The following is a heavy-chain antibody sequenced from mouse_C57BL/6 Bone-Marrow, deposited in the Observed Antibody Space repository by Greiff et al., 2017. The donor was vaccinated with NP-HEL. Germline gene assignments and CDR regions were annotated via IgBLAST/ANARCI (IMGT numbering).Heavy chain of an antibody. CDR1: GYSFTGYY. V-gene: IGHV1-42*01. Sequence: VQLQQSGPELVKPGASVKISCKASGYSFTGYYMNWVKQSPEKSLEWIGAINPSTGGTTYNQKFKAKATLTVDKSSSTAYMQLKSLTSEDSAGYYCALPGFDYWGQGTTLTVSS. CDR3: ALPGFDY. CDR2: INPSTGGT. J-gene: IGHJ2*01.